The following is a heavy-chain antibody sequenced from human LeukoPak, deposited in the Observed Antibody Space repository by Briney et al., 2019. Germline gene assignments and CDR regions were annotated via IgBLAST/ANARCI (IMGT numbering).Heavy chain of an antibody. D-gene: IGHD3-3*01. V-gene: IGHV3-30*18. J-gene: IGHJ6*02. CDR3: AKDPVLRFLEWLLTPDV. CDR1: GFTFSSYG. CDR2: ISYDGSNK. Sequence: PGGSLRLSCAASGFTFSSYGMHWVRQAPGKGLEWVAVISYDGSNKYYADSVKGRFTISRGNSKNTLYLQMNSLRAEDTAVYYCAKDPVLRFLEWLLTPDVWGQGTTVTVSS.